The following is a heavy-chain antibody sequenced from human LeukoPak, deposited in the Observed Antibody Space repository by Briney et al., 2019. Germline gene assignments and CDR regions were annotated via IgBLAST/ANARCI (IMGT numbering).Heavy chain of an antibody. D-gene: IGHD4-11*01. V-gene: IGHV3-74*01. CDR3: SRDRTTAGPSTVDC. Sequence: GGSLRLSCAASGFTFSRYWMHWVRQVPGKGLVWVSRISRDGSHIIYADSVKGRFTISRDNAKSTLYVEMNSLRAEDTAVYFCSRDRTTAGPSTVDCWGQGTLVTVSP. CDR2: ISRDGSHI. J-gene: IGHJ4*02. CDR1: GFTFSRYW.